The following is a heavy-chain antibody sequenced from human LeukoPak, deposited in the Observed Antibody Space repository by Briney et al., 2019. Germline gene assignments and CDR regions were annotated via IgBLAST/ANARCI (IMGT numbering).Heavy chain of an antibody. Sequence: PSETLSLTCTVSGGSISSYFWSWIRQPPGKGLEWIGYIYYSGTTNYSPSLKSRVTISADTSKNQFSLKLSSVTAADTAVYYCARERGYCSGGSCYEKRYYFDYWGQGTLVTVSS. CDR1: GGSISSYF. J-gene: IGHJ4*02. CDR3: ARERGYCSGGSCYEKRYYFDY. CDR2: IYYSGTT. V-gene: IGHV4-59*01. D-gene: IGHD2-15*01.